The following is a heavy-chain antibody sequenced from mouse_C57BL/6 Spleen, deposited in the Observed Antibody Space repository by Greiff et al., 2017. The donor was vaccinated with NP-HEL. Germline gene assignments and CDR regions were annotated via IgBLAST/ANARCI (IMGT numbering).Heavy chain of an antibody. CDR2: IYPGSGNT. Sequence: QVQLQQSGAELVRPGASVKLSCKASGYTFTDYYINWVKQRPGQGLEWIARIYPGSGNTYYNEKFKGKATLTAEKSSSTAYMQLSSLTSEDSAVYFCARGVRSYWYFEVWGTGTTVTVSS. V-gene: IGHV1-76*01. CDR1: GYTFTDYY. D-gene: IGHD1-1*01. CDR3: ARGVRSYWYFEV. J-gene: IGHJ1*03.